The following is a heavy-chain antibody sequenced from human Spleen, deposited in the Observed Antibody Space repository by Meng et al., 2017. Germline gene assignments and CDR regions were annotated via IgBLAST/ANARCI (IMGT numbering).Heavy chain of an antibody. CDR3: ARDEGDDSSGYYTGEFDY. CDR2: ISSSGSTI. D-gene: IGHD3-22*01. J-gene: IGHJ4*02. Sequence: GESLKISCAASGFTFSSYEMNWVRQAPGKGLEWVSYISSSGSTIYYADSVKGRFTISRDNAKNSLYLQMNSLRAEDTAVYYCARDEGDDSSGYYTGEFDYWGQGTLVTVSS. V-gene: IGHV3-48*03. CDR1: GFTFSSYE.